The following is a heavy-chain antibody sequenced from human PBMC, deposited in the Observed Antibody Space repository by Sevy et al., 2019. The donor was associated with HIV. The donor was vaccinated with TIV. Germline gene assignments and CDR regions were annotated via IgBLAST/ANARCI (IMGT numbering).Heavy chain of an antibody. Sequence: GGYLRLCCAASGFTFSSYSMNWVRQAPGRGLECVSSMTSGSSFILYAGSVKGRFTISRDKTKNSLYLQMNSLRAEDTAVYYCARPTSGMSEYEPLDNARFYGMDVWGPGTTVTVSS. CDR2: MTSGSSFI. J-gene: IGHJ6*02. CDR1: GFTFSSYS. V-gene: IGHV3-21*01. D-gene: IGHD1-20*01. CDR3: ARPTSGMSEYEPLDNARFYGMDV.